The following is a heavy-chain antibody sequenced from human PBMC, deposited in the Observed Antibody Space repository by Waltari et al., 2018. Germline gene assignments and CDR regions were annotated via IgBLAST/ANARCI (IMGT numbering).Heavy chain of an antibody. Sequence: QVQLQESGPGLVKPSQTLSLTGPVSGGSHSSGSYYWSWIRQPAGKGLEWIGYIYTSGSTNYNPSLKSRVTISVDTSKNQFSLKLSSVTAADTAVYYFARDVGPGTLDYWGQGTLVTVSS. CDR2: IYTSGST. D-gene: IGHD1-7*01. CDR3: ARDVGPGTLDY. J-gene: IGHJ4*02. CDR1: GGSHSSGSYY. V-gene: IGHV4-61*09.